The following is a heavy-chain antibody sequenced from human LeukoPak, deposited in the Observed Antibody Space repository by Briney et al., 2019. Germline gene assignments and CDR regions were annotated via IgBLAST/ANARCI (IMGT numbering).Heavy chain of an antibody. V-gene: IGHV3-11*01. J-gene: IGHJ3*02. CDR2: ISSSGSTI. CDR1: GFTFSDYY. CDR3: ARGRSYKQTFLDAFDI. D-gene: IGHD5-24*01. Sequence: GGSLRLSCAASGFTFSDYYMSWLRQAPGKGLEWVSYISSSGSTIYYADSVKGRFTISSDNAKNSLYLQMNSLRAEDTAVYYRARGRSYKQTFLDAFDIWGQGAMVTVSS.